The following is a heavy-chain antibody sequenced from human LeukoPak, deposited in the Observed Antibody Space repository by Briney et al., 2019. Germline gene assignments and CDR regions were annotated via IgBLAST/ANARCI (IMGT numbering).Heavy chain of an antibody. CDR1: GYTFTGYY. D-gene: IGHD3-3*01. CDR2: INPNSGGT. CDR3: ARGLTFWGYDFWSGYTDY. Sequence: ASVKVSCKASGYTFTGYYIHWVRQAPGQGLEWMGRINPNSGGTNYAQKFQDRVTMTTDTSISTAYMELSRLRSDDTAVCYCARGLTFWGYDFWSGYTDYWGQGTLVTVSS. J-gene: IGHJ4*02. V-gene: IGHV1-2*06.